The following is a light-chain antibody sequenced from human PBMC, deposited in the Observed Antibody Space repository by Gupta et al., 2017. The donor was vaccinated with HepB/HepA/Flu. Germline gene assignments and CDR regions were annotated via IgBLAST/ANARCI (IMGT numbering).Light chain of an antibody. V-gene: IGLV2-14*03. J-gene: IGLJ3*02. Sequence: QSALTQPASVSGSPGQSITISCTGTSSDVGNHNYVPWYQQHPGKAPKLMIFDVSNRPSGVSNRFSGSKSGNTASLTISGLQAEDEADYYCSSYTRSSTRVFGGGTKLTVL. CDR1: SSDVGNHNY. CDR2: DVS. CDR3: SSYTRSSTRV.